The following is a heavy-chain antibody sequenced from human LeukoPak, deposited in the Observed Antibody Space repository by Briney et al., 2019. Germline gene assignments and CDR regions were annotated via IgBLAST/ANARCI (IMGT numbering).Heavy chain of an antibody. CDR3: ASTQLTYYDFWSGYYRDYGMDV. D-gene: IGHD3-3*01. J-gene: IGHJ6*02. CDR2: MNPNSGNT. V-gene: IGHV1-8*01. CDR1: GYTFTSYD. Sequence: ASVKVSCKASGYTFTSYDINWVRQATGQGLEWMGWMNPNSGNTGYAQKFQGRVTMTRNTSISTAYMELSSLRSEDTAVYYCASTQLTYYDFWSGYYRDYGMDVWGQGTTVTVSS.